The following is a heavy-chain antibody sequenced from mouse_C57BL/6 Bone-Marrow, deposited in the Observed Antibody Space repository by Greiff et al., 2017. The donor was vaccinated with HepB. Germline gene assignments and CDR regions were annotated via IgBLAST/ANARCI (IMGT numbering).Heavy chain of an antibody. CDR3: ARSYDGYRYFDV. J-gene: IGHJ1*03. Sequence: VQLKESGPELVKPGASVKISCKASGYAFSSSWMNWVKQRPGKGLEWIGRIYPGDGDTNYNGKFKGKATLTADKSSSTAYMQLSSLTSEDSAVYFCARSYDGYRYFDVWGTGTTVTVSS. CDR2: IYPGDGDT. D-gene: IGHD2-3*01. V-gene: IGHV1-82*01. CDR1: GYAFSSSW.